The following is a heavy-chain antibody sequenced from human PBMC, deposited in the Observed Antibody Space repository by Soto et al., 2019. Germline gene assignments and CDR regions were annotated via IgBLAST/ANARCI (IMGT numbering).Heavy chain of an antibody. V-gene: IGHV3-73*02. CDR3: TRDLFSYDYSGILWFDP. J-gene: IGHJ5*02. D-gene: IGHD3-16*01. Sequence: EVQLVESGGGLVQPGGSLKLSCAASGLAFSGSAMYWVRPASGKGPEWVGRIRSKGHNYATEYDASVKGRFTISRDDSKNTAYLQMNSLQTEDTAVYYCTRDLFSYDYSGILWFDPWCQGTLVTVSS. CDR1: GLAFSGSA. CDR2: IRSKGHNYAT.